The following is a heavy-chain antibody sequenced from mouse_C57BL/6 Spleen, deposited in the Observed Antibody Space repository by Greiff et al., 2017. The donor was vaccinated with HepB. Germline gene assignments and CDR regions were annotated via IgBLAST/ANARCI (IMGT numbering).Heavy chain of an antibody. D-gene: IGHD2-5*01. CDR3: AKHKSNYMLFAY. J-gene: IGHJ3*01. CDR2: IHPNSGST. V-gene: IGHV1-64*01. Sequence: VQLQQSGAELVKPGASVKLSCKASGYTFTSYWMHWVKQRPGQGLEWIGMIHPNSGSTNYNEKFKSKATLTVDKSSSTAYMQLSSLTSEDSAVYYLAKHKSNYMLFAYRGQGNLVTVSA. CDR1: GYTFTSYW.